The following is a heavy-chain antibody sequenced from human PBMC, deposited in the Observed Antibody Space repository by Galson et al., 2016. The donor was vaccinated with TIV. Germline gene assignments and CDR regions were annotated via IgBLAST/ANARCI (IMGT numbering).Heavy chain of an antibody. J-gene: IGHJ4*02. Sequence: SVKVSCKASGDTFSSYPFNWVRQAPGQGLEWVGGFIPLFGTANYAQKFQGRVTISADESTSTLYMEVRSLRSEDTAVYYCARARYGDYFDYWGQGTLVTVSS. CDR3: ARARYGDYFDY. CDR1: GDTFSSYP. V-gene: IGHV1-69*13. D-gene: IGHD4-17*01. CDR2: FIPLFGTA.